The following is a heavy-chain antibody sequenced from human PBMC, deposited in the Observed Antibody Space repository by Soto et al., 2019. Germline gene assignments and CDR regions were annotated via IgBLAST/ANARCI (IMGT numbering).Heavy chain of an antibody. J-gene: IGHJ1*01. V-gene: IGHV4-30-2*01. CDR1: GGSISSGGYS. D-gene: IGHD6-19*01. Sequence: SETLSLTCAVSGGSISSGGYSWGWIRQPPGKGLEWIGCIYHSGSTYYNPSLKSRVTISVDRSKNQFSLKLSSVTAADTAVYYCAKDRYSSGWYGSYFQHWGQGTLVTVSS. CDR2: IYHSGST. CDR3: AKDRYSSGWYGSYFQH.